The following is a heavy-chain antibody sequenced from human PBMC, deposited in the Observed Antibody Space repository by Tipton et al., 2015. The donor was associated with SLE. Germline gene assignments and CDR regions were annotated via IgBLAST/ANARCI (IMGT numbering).Heavy chain of an antibody. J-gene: IGHJ4*02. D-gene: IGHD1-26*01. V-gene: IGHV4-4*07. Sequence: TLSLTCTVSGDSISGSYWSWIRQPAGKGLEWIGRIYTSGSTNYNPALKSRVTMSTDTSKNQFSLKLSSVTAADTAVYYCARDPGGSYLDNWGQGTLVTVSS. CDR3: ARDPGGSYLDN. CDR2: IYTSGST. CDR1: GDSISGSY.